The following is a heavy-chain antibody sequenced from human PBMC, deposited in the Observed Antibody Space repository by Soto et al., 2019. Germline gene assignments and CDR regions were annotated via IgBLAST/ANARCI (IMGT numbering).Heavy chain of an antibody. CDR1: GVTFGGYW. CDR2: SNRDGSDT. V-gene: IGHV3-74*01. J-gene: IGHJ4*02. D-gene: IGHD3-9*01. Sequence: PGGSLRLSCASSGVTFGGYWMHWVRQAPGKGLEWVSRSNRDGSDTNYADSVKGRFTVSRDNAKNTLFLQMNGLRAEDTAVYFCAREYYGLLAGYYMALWGQGTLVTVSS. CDR3: AREYYGLLAGYYMAL.